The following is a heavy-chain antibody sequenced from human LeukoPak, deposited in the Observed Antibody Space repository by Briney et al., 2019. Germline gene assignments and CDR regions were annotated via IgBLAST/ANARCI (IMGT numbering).Heavy chain of an antibody. Sequence: SETLSPTCTVSGDSISNYYWSWIRQPAGKGLEWIGRMYTSGATNYNPSLKSRTTMSVDTSKNQLSLRLSSVTAADRAVYYCAREGPAASTSFYYFMDVWGKGTTVTVSS. V-gene: IGHV4-4*07. D-gene: IGHD2-2*01. CDR2: MYTSGAT. CDR3: AREGPAASTSFYYFMDV. J-gene: IGHJ6*03. CDR1: GDSISNYY.